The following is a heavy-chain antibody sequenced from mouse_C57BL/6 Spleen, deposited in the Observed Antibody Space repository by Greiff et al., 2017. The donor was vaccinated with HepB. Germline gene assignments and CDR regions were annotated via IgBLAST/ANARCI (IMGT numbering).Heavy chain of an antibody. CDR2: IYPGSGNT. CDR1: GYTFTDYY. J-gene: IGHJ1*03. V-gene: IGHV1-76*01. D-gene: IGHD1-1*01. Sequence: VQLQQSGAELVRPGASVKLSCKASGYTFTDYYINWVKQRPGQGLEWIARIYPGSGNTYYNEKFKGKATLTAEKSSSTAYMQLSSLTSEDSAVYFWARSDDGSSFWYFDVWGTGTTVTVSS. CDR3: ARSDDGSSFWYFDV.